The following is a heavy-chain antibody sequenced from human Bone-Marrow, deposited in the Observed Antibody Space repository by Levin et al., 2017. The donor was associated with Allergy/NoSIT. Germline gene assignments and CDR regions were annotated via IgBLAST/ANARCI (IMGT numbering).Heavy chain of an antibody. Sequence: ASVKVSCKASGGTFSSYAISWVRQAPGQGLEWMGGIIPIFGTANYAQKFQGRVTITADKSTSTAYMELSSLRSEDTAVYYCASSYSGYDYSINWGQGTLVTVS. V-gene: IGHV1-69*06. CDR2: IIPIFGTA. CDR3: ASSYSGYDYSIN. CDR1: GGTFSSYA. J-gene: IGHJ4*02. D-gene: IGHD5-12*01.